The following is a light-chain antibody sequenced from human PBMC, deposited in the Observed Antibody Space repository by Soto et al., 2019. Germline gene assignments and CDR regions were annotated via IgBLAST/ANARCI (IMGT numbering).Light chain of an antibody. J-gene: IGKJ1*01. Sequence: EVVLTQSPAILSLSPGERATLSCRASQSVNNYLAWYQQRPGQAPRLLIYDASNRATGVPARFSGSRSGTDFTLTISDVQPEDFAVYYCHQRQSWPRTFGQGTKVDIK. CDR3: HQRQSWPRT. CDR2: DAS. V-gene: IGKV3-11*01. CDR1: QSVNNY.